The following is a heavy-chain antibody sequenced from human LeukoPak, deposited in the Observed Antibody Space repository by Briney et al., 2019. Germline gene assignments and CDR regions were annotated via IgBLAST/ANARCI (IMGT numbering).Heavy chain of an antibody. D-gene: IGHD2-2*01. Sequence: SETLSLTCAVSGDSISSSNWWSWVRQPPGKGLEWIGEIYHSGTTNYNPSLKSRVTISIDTSKNQFSLKLRSVTAADTAVYYCANKVYCSTTSCYHAGYWGQGTLVTVSS. V-gene: IGHV4-4*02. CDR1: GDSISSSNW. CDR3: ANKVYCSTTSCYHAGY. CDR2: IYHSGTT. J-gene: IGHJ4*02.